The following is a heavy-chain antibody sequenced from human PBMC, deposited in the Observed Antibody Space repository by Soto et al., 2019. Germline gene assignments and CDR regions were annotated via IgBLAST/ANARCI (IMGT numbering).Heavy chain of an antibody. V-gene: IGHV4-4*02. D-gene: IGHD6-6*01. CDR2: IYHSGST. CDR1: GGSISSSNW. CDR3: ARDLPLSIAARPGYGMDV. Sequence: SETLSLTCAVSGGSISSSNWWSWVRPPPGKGLEWIGEIYHSGSTNYNPSLKSRVTISVDKSKNQFSLKLSSVTAADTAVYYCARDLPLSIAARPGYGMDVWGQGTTVTVSS. J-gene: IGHJ6*02.